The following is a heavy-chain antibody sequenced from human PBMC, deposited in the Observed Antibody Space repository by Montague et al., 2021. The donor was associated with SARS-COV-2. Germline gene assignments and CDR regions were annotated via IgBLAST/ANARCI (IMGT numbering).Heavy chain of an antibody. V-gene: IGHV4-31*03. CDR1: GGSISDGGYS. CDR2: IYYGGST. CDR3: AREGGRVQRWLRGVDAFAL. D-gene: IGHD3-10*01. J-gene: IGHJ3*01. Sequence: TLSLTCTVSGGSISDGGYSWTWIRQLPGKGLEWIGCIYYGGSTFYNPSLKSRLTISVDTSKNQFSLKLSSVTAADTAVYYCAREGGRVQRWLRGVDAFALWGQGTMVTVSS.